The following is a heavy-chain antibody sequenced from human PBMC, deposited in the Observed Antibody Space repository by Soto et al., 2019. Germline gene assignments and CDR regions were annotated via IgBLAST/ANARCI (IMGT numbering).Heavy chain of an antibody. CDR1: GDSVSSNSAA. CDR2: TYYRSKWYN. V-gene: IGHV6-1*01. Sequence: PXXTLSLTCAIPGDSVSSNSAAWNWLRQSPSRGLEWLGRTYYRSKWYNDYAVSVKSRITINPDTSKNQFSMQLNSVTPEDTAVYYCASKGGSAWGQGTMVTVSS. J-gene: IGHJ3*01. D-gene: IGHD3-10*01. CDR3: ASKGGSA.